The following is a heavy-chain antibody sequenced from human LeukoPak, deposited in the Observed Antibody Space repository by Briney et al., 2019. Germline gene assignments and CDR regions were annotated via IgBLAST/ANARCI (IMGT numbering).Heavy chain of an antibody. CDR3: ARESTVVPPGRSDVFDI. V-gene: IGHV4-59*11. D-gene: IGHD4-23*01. J-gene: IGHJ3*02. Sequence: AETLSLTCTVSGGSISSHYCNWIRQPPGKGLEGIGYIYYSGNTNYNPSLKSRLTISVDTSKNQFSLKLSSVTAADTAVYYCARESTVVPPGRSDVFDIWGQGPMVPVSS. CDR2: IYYSGNT. CDR1: GGSISSHY.